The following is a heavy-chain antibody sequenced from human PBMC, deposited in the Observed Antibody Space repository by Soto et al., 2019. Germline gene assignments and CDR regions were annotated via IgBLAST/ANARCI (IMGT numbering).Heavy chain of an antibody. Sequence: VASVKVSCKASGYTFTGYYMHWVRQAPGQGLEWMGWINPNSGCTNYAQKFQGWVTMTRDTSISTAYMELSRLRSDDTAVYYCARAHCGGDCYSGVDYWGQGTLVTVSS. V-gene: IGHV1-2*04. CDR3: ARAHCGGDCYSGVDY. D-gene: IGHD2-21*02. CDR1: GYTFTGYY. J-gene: IGHJ4*02. CDR2: INPNSGCT.